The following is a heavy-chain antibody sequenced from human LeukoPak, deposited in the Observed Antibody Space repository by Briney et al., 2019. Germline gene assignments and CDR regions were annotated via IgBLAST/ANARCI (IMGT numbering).Heavy chain of an antibody. CDR2: ISGSGGST. D-gene: IGHD6-19*01. Sequence: GGSLRLSCAASGLTFSSHWMHWVRQAPGKGLEWVSAISGSGGSTYYADSVKGRFTISRDNSKNTLYLQMNSLRAEDTAVYYCAPGGQWLVNWGQGTLVTVSS. CDR1: GLTFSSHW. J-gene: IGHJ4*02. CDR3: APGGQWLVN. V-gene: IGHV3-23*01.